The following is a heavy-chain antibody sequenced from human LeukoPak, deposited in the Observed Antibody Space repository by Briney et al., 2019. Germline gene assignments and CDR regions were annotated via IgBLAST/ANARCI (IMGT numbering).Heavy chain of an antibody. CDR3: ARGYSSSRGSFDY. CDR1: GYTFTGCY. V-gene: IGHV1-2*06. Sequence: ASVKVSCKASGYTFTGCYMHWVRQAPGQGREWMGRINPNSGGTNYAQKFQGRVTMTRDTSISTAYMELSRLRSDDTAVYYCARGYSSSRGSFDYSSQGTLVTVSS. CDR2: INPNSGGT. D-gene: IGHD6-6*01. J-gene: IGHJ4*02.